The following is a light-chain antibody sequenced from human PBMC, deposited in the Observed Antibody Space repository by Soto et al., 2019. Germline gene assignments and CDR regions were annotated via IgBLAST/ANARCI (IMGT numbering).Light chain of an antibody. V-gene: IGLV2-14*01. Sequence: QSVLTQPASVSGSPGQSITISCTGTSSDVGGYNYVSWYQQHPGKAPQLMIYDVSNRPSGVSNRFSGSKSGNTASLTISGLQAEDEADYYCSSYTSSSTLYVFGGGTKLTVL. CDR3: SSYTSSSTLYV. CDR1: SSDVGGYNY. J-gene: IGLJ3*02. CDR2: DVS.